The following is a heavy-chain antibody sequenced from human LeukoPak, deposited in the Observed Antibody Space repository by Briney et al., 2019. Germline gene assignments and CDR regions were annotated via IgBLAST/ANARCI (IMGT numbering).Heavy chain of an antibody. CDR2: ISSSSSYI. CDR3: AREGIAAAADDY. CDR1: GFTFSSYS. Sequence: GGSLRLSCAASGFTFSSYSMNWVRQAPGKGLEWVSSISSSSSYIYYADSVKGRFTISRDNAKNSLYLQMNSLRAEDTAVYYCAREGIAAAADDYWGQGTLVTVSS. D-gene: IGHD6-13*01. V-gene: IGHV3-21*01. J-gene: IGHJ4*02.